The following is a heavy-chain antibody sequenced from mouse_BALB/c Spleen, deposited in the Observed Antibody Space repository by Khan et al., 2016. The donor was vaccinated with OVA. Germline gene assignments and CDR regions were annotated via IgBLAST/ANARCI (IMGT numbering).Heavy chain of an antibody. CDR2: IWAGGST. J-gene: IGHJ3*01. CDR1: GFSLSNYG. CDR3: SRSFDTGAGFAY. Sequence: QVQLKESGPGLVAPSQTLSITCTVSGFSLSNYGVHWVRQPPGKGLEWLGVIWAGGSTNHNSALMSRLSISKDDSKSQVFLKMNSLQTDDTSMYXCSRSFDTGAGFAYWAQGTLVTVSA. V-gene: IGHV2-9*02.